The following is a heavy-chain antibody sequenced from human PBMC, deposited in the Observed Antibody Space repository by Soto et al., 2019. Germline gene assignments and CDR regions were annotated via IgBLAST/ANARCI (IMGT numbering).Heavy chain of an antibody. V-gene: IGHV3-23*01. CDR1: GFPFGENA. Sequence: PGGSLRLSCAASGFPFGENAMSWVRQAPGKRLEWVSGISDSGATTYYADSVRGRFTISRDNSKNTLYLQMKSLRAEDTAVYYCAKALRGYSYGGYWGRGTLVTVSS. CDR3: AKALRGYSYGGY. CDR2: ISDSGATT. J-gene: IGHJ4*02. D-gene: IGHD5-18*01.